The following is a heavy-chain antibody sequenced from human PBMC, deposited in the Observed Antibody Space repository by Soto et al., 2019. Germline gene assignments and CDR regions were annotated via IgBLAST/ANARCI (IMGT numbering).Heavy chain of an antibody. CDR3: ARDALLGWWYYFDY. CDR2: IWYDGSNK. CDR1: GFTFSSYG. V-gene: IGHV3-33*01. D-gene: IGHD3-3*01. J-gene: IGHJ4*02. Sequence: QVQLVESGGGVVQPGRSLRLSCAASGFTFSSYGMHWVRQAPGKGLEWVAVIWYDGSNKYYADSVKGRFTNSRDNSKNTLYLQMNSLRAEDTAVYYCARDALLGWWYYFDYWGQGTLVTVSS.